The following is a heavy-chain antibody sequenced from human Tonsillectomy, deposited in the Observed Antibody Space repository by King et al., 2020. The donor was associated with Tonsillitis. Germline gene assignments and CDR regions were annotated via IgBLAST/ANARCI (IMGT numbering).Heavy chain of an antibody. J-gene: IGHJ4*02. CDR1: GFTFSNYG. Sequence: VQLVESGGGVVQPGRSLRLSCAASGFTFSNYGMHWVRQAPGKGLEWVAVISYDGSNKYYADSVKGRFTISRDDSKNTLYLQMNSLRADDTAVYYCAGPAGSSGYLDYWGQGTLVTVSS. CDR3: AGPAGSSGYLDY. CDR2: ISYDGSNK. D-gene: IGHD2-15*01. V-gene: IGHV3-30*03.